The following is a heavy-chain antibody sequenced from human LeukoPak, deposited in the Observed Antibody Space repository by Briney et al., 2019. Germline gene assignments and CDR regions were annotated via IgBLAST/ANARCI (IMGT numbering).Heavy chain of an antibody. D-gene: IGHD2-2*01. J-gene: IGHJ3*02. CDR3: TREDIVVVPAASSAFDI. Sequence: GGSLRLSCTASGFTFGDYAMSWFRQAPGKGLEWVGFIRSKAYGGTTEYAASVKGRFTISRDDSKSIACLQMNSLKTEDTAVYYCTREDIVVVPAASSAFDIWGQGTMVTVSS. CDR2: IRSKAYGGTT. V-gene: IGHV3-49*03. CDR1: GFTFGDYA.